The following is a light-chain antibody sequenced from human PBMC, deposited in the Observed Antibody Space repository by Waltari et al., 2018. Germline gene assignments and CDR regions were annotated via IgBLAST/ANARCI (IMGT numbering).Light chain of an antibody. V-gene: IGLV2-8*01. Sequence: QSALAQPPSASGSPGQSVTISCTGTSSDVGGYNLVSWYQQHPGKVPKLIVYHVNKRPSGVPVRFAGSKSGNTASLTVSGLQADDEADYYCSSYAGGTDIFGAGTKLTVL. CDR3: SSYAGGTDI. CDR1: SSDVGGYNL. J-gene: IGLJ2*01. CDR2: HVN.